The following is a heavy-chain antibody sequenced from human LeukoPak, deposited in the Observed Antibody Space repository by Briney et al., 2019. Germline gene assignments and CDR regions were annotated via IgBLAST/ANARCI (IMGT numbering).Heavy chain of an antibody. D-gene: IGHD3-22*01. Sequence: GGSLRLSCAASGFTFSSYWMHWVRQAPGKGLVWVSRINSDGSSTSYADSVKGRFTISRDNAKNTLYLQMNSLRAEDTAVYHCASPHYDSSGYDPFDYWGQETLVTVSS. V-gene: IGHV3-74*01. CDR3: ASPHYDSSGYDPFDY. CDR2: INSDGSST. J-gene: IGHJ4*02. CDR1: GFTFSSYW.